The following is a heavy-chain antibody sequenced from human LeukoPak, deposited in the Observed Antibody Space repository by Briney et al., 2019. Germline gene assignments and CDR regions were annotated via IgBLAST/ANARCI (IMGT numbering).Heavy chain of an antibody. Sequence: PGGSLRLSCAASGFTFSSYAMSWVRQAPGKGLEWVSAISGSGGSTYYADSVKGRFTISRDNSKNTLYLQMNSLRAEDTAVYHCAKEGRYCSSTSCPRDYFDYGGQGTLVTVSS. CDR1: GFTFSSYA. CDR2: ISGSGGST. CDR3: AKEGRYCSSTSCPRDYFDY. V-gene: IGHV3-23*01. J-gene: IGHJ4*02. D-gene: IGHD2-2*01.